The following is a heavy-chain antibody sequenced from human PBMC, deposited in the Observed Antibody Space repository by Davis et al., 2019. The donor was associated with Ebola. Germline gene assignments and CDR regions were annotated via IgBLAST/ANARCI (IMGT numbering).Heavy chain of an antibody. J-gene: IGHJ6*02. CDR3: ARDGPDYYGLDV. Sequence: AASVKVSCKAFGYTFTYYYVHWVRQAPGQGLEWMGVINPSAGYTNHAQKFQGRVTITRDTSTSTVYMEVRRLKSDDTAVYYCARDGPDYYGLDVWGQGTAVTVSS. CDR1: GYTFTYYY. V-gene: IGHV1-46*01. CDR2: INPSAGYT.